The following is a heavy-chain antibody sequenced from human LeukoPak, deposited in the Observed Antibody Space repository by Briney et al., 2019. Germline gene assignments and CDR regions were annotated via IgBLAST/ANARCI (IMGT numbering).Heavy chain of an antibody. V-gene: IGHV3-30*04. J-gene: IGHJ4*02. CDR2: ISYDGSNK. D-gene: IGHD6-13*01. CDR3: ARGLSSLNEIDY. CDR1: GFTFSSYA. Sequence: PGGSPRLSCAASGFTFSSYAMHWVRQAPGKGLEWVAVISYDGSNKYYADSVKGRFTISRDNSKNTLYLQMNSLRAEDTAVYYCARGLSSLNEIDYWGQGTLVTVSS.